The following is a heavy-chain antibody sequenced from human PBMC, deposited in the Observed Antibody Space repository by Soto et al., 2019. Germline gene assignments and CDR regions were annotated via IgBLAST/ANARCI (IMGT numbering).Heavy chain of an antibody. V-gene: IGHV3-30*03. J-gene: IGHJ6*02. Sequence: GGSLRLSCAASGFRFSSYCREWVRLDPGKGLEWVAATTYDGGTKHYVDSVKGRFTISRDNSKNTLYLQMNSLRVEDTATYYCAGALENPYFYYGLNVWGQGTTVTVSS. CDR3: AGALENPYFYYGLNV. CDR1: GFRFSSYC. D-gene: IGHD1-1*01. CDR2: TTYDGGTK.